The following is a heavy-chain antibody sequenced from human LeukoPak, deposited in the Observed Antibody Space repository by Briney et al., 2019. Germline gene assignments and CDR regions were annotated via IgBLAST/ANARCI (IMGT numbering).Heavy chain of an antibody. CDR3: ARGQLRYFDWLPYFDY. D-gene: IGHD3-9*01. Sequence: SETLSLTCAVSGGSISSAGYSWGWIRQPPGKGLEWIGYIFHSGTTYYNPSLKSRVTISPDRSKNQFSLKLSSVTAADTAVYYCARGQLRYFDWLPYFDYWGQGTLVTVSS. CDR1: GGSISSAGYS. V-gene: IGHV4-30-2*01. CDR2: IFHSGTT. J-gene: IGHJ4*02.